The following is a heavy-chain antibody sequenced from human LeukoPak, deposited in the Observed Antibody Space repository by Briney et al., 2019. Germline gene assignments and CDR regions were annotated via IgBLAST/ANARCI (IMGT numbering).Heavy chain of an antibody. CDR2: ISSSSSTI. CDR1: GFTFSSYS. D-gene: IGHD2-2*01. V-gene: IGHV3-48*02. CDR3: ARDGMRYCSSTSCYYYYYGMDV. Sequence: RSGGSLRLSCAASGFTFSSYSMNWVRQAPGKGLGWVSYISSSSSTIYYADSVKGRFTISRDNAKNSLYLQMNSLRDEGTAVYYCARDGMRYCSSTSCYYYYYGMDVWGQGTTVTVSS. J-gene: IGHJ6*02.